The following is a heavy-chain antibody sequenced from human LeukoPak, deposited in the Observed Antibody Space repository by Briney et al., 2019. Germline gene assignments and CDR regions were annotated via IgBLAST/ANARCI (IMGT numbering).Heavy chain of an antibody. Sequence: PGGSLRLSRAASGFTFDEYAMHWVRQAPGKGLEWVSGISYSSGSIGYVDSVKGRFTISRDNAKNSLYLQMNSLRVEDTALYYCAKDRGGSSELGDAFDVWGQGTMVRVSS. CDR3: AKDRGGSSELGDAFDV. D-gene: IGHD1-26*01. V-gene: IGHV3-9*01. CDR1: GFTFDEYA. J-gene: IGHJ3*01. CDR2: ISYSSGSI.